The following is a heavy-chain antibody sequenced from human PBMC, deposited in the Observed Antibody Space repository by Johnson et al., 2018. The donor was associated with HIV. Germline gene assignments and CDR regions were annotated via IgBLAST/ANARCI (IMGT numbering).Heavy chain of an antibody. CDR2: ISNSGGTI. Sequence: QVQLVESGGGLVKPGGSLRLSCLASGFTFSDYYMSWIRQAPGKGLEWVSYISNSGGTIYSADSVQGRFTISRDNAKNSLFLQMNSLRAEDTAVYYCARSKDCSVSSCPDGFDIWGQGTIVIVSS. CDR1: GFTFSDYY. J-gene: IGHJ3*02. D-gene: IGHD2-15*01. V-gene: IGHV3-11*04. CDR3: ARSKDCSVSSCPDGFDI.